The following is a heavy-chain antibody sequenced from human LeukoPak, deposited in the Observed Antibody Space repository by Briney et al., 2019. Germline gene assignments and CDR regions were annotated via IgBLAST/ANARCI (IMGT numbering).Heavy chain of an antibody. D-gene: IGHD2-2*01. CDR3: ARVLGYCSTTSCYPHY. J-gene: IGHJ4*02. V-gene: IGHV7-4-1*02. CDR2: INTNTGNP. Sequence: ASVKVSCKASGYTLTNYALNWVRQAPGQGLEWMGWINTNTGNPTYAQGFTGRFVFSLDTSVNTAYLQISSLKAEDTAIYYCARVLGYCSTTSCYPHYWGRGTLVTDSS. CDR1: GYTLTNYA.